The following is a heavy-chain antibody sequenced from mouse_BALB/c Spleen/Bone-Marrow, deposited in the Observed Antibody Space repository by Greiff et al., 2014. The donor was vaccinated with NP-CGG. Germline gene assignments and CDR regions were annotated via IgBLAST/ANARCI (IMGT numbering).Heavy chain of an antibody. CDR3: ARWAHYRYDEDYAMDY. CDR1: GYSFTSYY. CDR2: IDPFNGGT. V-gene: IGHV1-28*01. Sequence: EVQLQQSGPELMKPGASVKISCKASGYSFTSYYMHWVKQSHGKSLEWIGYIDPFNGGTSYNQKFKGKATLTVDKSSSTAYMHLSSLTSEDSAVYYCARWAHYRYDEDYAMDYWGQGTSVTVSS. D-gene: IGHD2-14*01. J-gene: IGHJ4*01.